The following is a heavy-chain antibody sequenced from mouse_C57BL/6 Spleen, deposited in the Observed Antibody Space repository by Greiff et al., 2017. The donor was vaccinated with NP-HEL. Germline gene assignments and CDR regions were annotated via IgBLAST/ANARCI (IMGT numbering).Heavy chain of an antibody. CDR3: AKYSNYLYYYAMDY. J-gene: IGHJ4*01. Sequence: QVQLKESGPGLVAPSQSLSITCTVSGFSLTSYGVSWVRQPPGKGLEWLGVIWGDGSTNYHSALISRLSLSQDNYKSQVFLILDSLQTDDTATYYCAKYSNYLYYYAMDYWGQGTSVTVSS. CDR2: IWGDGST. V-gene: IGHV2-3*01. D-gene: IGHD2-5*01. CDR1: GFSLTSYG.